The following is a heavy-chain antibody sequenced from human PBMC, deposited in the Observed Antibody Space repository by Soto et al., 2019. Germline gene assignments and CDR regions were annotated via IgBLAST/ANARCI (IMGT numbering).Heavy chain of an antibody. CDR1: VFTFISYA. Sequence: GWSLRLSCAASVFTFISYAMGWVRQGPGKGLEWVAVVSIGGSTHYADSVRGRFTISRDNSKNTLSLQMNSLTAEDTAVYFCAKRRGAGGHFDYWGQGALVTVSS. V-gene: IGHV3-23*01. D-gene: IGHD2-15*01. CDR2: VSIGGST. J-gene: IGHJ4*02. CDR3: AKRRGAGGHFDY.